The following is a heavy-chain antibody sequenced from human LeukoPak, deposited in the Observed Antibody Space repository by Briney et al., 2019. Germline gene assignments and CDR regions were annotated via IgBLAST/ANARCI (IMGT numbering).Heavy chain of an antibody. V-gene: IGHV7-4-1*02. CDR3: AREGVWYGGNSEGYYFDY. D-gene: IGHD4-23*01. CDR2: INTNTGNP. CDR1: GYTFTSYA. Sequence: GASVKVSCKASGYTFTSYAMNRVRQAPGQGLEWMGWINTNTGNPTYAQGFTGRFVFSLDTSVSTAYLQISSLKAEDTAVYYCAREGVWYGGNSEGYYFDYWGQGTLVTVSS. J-gene: IGHJ4*02.